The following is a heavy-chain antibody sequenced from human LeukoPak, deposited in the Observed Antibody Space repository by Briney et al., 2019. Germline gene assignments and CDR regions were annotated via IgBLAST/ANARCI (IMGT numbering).Heavy chain of an antibody. Sequence: NPSQTLSLTCTVSGGSISSGDYYWSWIRQPPGKGLEWIGYIYYSGSTYYNPSLKSRVTISVDTSKNQFSLKLSSVTAADTAVYYCARDRSASGFFDYWGQGTLVTVSS. CDR1: GGSISSGDYY. V-gene: IGHV4-30-4*01. J-gene: IGHJ4*02. D-gene: IGHD1-26*01. CDR2: IYYSGST. CDR3: ARDRSASGFFDY.